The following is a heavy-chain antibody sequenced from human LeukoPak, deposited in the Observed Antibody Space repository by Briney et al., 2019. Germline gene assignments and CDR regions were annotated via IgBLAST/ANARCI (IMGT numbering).Heavy chain of an antibody. CDR2: ISGDGSNT. D-gene: IGHD6-25*01. CDR3: APDLRGSASSLDD. V-gene: IGHV3-23*01. CDR1: GFTFSNYG. Sequence: AGGSLRLSCAASGFTFSNYGRCWVRQAPGKGLEWVSLISGDGSNTYYPDSVKGRFTISRDNSKNTVYLQMNSLRAEDTALYYCAPDLRGSASSLDDWGQGTLVTVSS. J-gene: IGHJ4*02.